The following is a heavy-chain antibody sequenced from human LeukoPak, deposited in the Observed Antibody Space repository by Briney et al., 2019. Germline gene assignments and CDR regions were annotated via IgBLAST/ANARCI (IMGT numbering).Heavy chain of an antibody. J-gene: IGHJ4*02. V-gene: IGHV3-23*01. CDR1: GFTFSSYA. CDR3: AKKSYRVVTASSIDY. D-gene: IGHD2-21*02. Sequence: GGSLRLSCAASGFTFSSYAMSWVRQAPGKGLEWVSAISGSGGSTYYADSVKGRFTISRDKSRNTLYLQMNSLRAEDTAVYYCAKKSYRVVTASSIDYWGQGTLVTVSS. CDR2: ISGSGGST.